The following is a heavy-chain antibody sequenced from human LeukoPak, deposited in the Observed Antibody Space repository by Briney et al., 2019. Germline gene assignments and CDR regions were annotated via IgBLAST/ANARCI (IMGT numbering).Heavy chain of an antibody. CDR3: ARNIGGDYPYYYYGMDV. J-gene: IGHJ6*02. D-gene: IGHD4-17*01. Sequence: SETLSLTCAVSGGSISSGGYSWSWIRQPPGKGLEWIGYIYHSGSTYYNPSLKSRVTISVDRSKNQFSLKLSSVTAADTAVYYCARNIGGDYPYYYYGMDVWGQGTTVTVSS. CDR2: IYHSGST. CDR1: GGSISSGGYS. V-gene: IGHV4-30-2*01.